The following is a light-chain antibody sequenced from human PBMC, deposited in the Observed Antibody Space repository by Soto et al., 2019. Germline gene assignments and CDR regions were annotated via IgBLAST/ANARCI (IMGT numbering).Light chain of an antibody. CDR2: GAS. CDR1: QSVSSSY. CDR3: QQYNNWPGT. V-gene: IGKV3-20*01. Sequence: EIVLTQSPGTLSLSPGERATLSCRASQSVSSSYLAWYQQKPGQAPRLLIYGASSRATGIPDRFSGSGSGTNFTLTISSLEPEDFAIYFCQQYNNWPGTFGGGTKVDIK. J-gene: IGKJ4*01.